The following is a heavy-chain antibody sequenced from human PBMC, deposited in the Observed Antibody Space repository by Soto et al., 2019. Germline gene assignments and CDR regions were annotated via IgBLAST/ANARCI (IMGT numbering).Heavy chain of an antibody. CDR2: IKSKTDGGTT. D-gene: IGHD1-1*01. V-gene: IGHV3-15*01. CDR1: GFTFSNAW. J-gene: IGHJ6*02. Sequence: GGSLRLSCAASGFTFSNAWMSWVRQAPGKGLEWVGRIKSKTDGGTTDYAAPVKGRFTISRDDSKNTLYLQMNSLKTEDTAVYYCTTEGEYRLYYSGMDVWGQGTTVTVSS. CDR3: TTEGEYRLYYSGMDV.